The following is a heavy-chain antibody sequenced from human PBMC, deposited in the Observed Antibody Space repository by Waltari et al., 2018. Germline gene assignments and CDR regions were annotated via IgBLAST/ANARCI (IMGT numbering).Heavy chain of an antibody. J-gene: IGHJ6*03. CDR1: DHPVARCP. CDR2: HDPTDGHV. Sequence: VQLVRPLTEVRRPAASVKVCCPASDHPVARCPIPWVRLAVGHGHGWMRPHDPTDGHVVHAQNFQGRVTMTEDSSTDTAYIELSGLRPEDTALYYCHLTGRNIVVMAGTSPTFYSYIVVWGRGTTVTVAS. CDR3: HLTGRNIVVMAGTSPTFYSYIVV. D-gene: IGHD2-15*01. V-gene: IGHV1-24*01.